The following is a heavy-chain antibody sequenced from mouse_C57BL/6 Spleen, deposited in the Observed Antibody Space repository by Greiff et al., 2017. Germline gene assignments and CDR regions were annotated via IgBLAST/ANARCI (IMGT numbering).Heavy chain of an antibody. V-gene: IGHV1-64*01. CDR3: ARWVYYGSRDY. CDR2: IHPNSGST. J-gene: IGHJ2*01. D-gene: IGHD1-1*01. CDR1: GYTFTSYW. Sequence: QVQLKQPGAELVKPGASVKLSCKASGYTFTSYWMHWVKQRPGQGLEWIGMIHPNSGSTNYNEKFKSKATLTVDKSSSTAYMQLSSLTYEDSAVYYCARWVYYGSRDYWGQGTTLTVSS.